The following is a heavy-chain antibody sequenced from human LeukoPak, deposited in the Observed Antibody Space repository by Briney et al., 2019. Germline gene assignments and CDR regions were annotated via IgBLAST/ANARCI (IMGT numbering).Heavy chain of an antibody. Sequence: GGPLRLSCAASGFTFSRYAMSWVRQAPGKGLEWVSSISDSGRSTYYADSVKGRFTISRDTSKVYLQMNSLRAEDTAIYYCAKDYGDPTDDYWGQGTLVTVSS. D-gene: IGHD4-17*01. J-gene: IGHJ4*02. CDR2: ISDSGRST. CDR1: GFTFSRYA. V-gene: IGHV3-23*01. CDR3: AKDYGDPTDDY.